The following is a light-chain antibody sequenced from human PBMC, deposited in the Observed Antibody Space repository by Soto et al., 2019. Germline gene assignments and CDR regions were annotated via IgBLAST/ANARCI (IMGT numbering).Light chain of an antibody. CDR3: QQYKSYSRT. CDR2: KAS. J-gene: IGKJ1*01. V-gene: IGKV1-5*03. CDR1: QSIGSW. Sequence: DIQMTQSPYTLSASVGHRVTITCRASQSIGSWLAWYQQKPGKAPNLLIYKASSLESGVPSRFSGSGTGTEFTLTISSLQPEDFATYYCQQYKSYSRTFGQGTKVEIK.